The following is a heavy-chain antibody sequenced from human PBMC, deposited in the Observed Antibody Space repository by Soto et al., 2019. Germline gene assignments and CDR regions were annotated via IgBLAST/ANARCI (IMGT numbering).Heavy chain of an antibody. D-gene: IGHD3-10*01. CDR3: ARLRPPSAGMSLDY. Sequence: QLQLQESGPGLVKPSETLSLTCTVSGGSISSSSYYWGWIRQPPGKGLEWIGSIYYSGSTYYNPSLKSRVTISVDTSKNQFSLKLSSVTAADTAVYYCARLRPPSAGMSLDYWGQGTLVTVSS. CDR2: IYYSGST. CDR1: GGSISSSSYY. V-gene: IGHV4-39*01. J-gene: IGHJ4*02.